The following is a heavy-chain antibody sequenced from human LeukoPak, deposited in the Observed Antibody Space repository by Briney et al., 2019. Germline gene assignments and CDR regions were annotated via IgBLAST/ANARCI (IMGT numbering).Heavy chain of an antibody. Sequence: GGSLRLSCAASGFTFSSYAMSWVRQAPGKGLEWVSAISGSGGSTYYADPVKGRFTISRDNSKNTLYLQMNSLRAEDTAVYYCANCPEVTSPFDYWGQGTLVTVSS. CDR2: ISGSGGST. CDR1: GFTFSSYA. D-gene: IGHD4-17*01. V-gene: IGHV3-23*01. CDR3: ANCPEVTSPFDY. J-gene: IGHJ4*02.